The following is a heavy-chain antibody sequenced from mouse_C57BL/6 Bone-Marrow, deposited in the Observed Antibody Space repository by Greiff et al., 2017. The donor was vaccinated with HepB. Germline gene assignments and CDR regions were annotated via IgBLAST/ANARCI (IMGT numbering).Heavy chain of an antibody. J-gene: IGHJ2*01. V-gene: IGHV5-6*01. Sequence: EVNVVESGGDLVKPGGSLKLSCAASGFTSSSYGMSWVRQTPDKRLEWVATISSGGSYTYYPDSVKGRFTISRDNAKNTLYLQMSSLKSEDTAMYYCARHVYYGNLDYWGQGTTLTVSS. D-gene: IGHD2-1*01. CDR3: ARHVYYGNLDY. CDR2: ISSGGSYT. CDR1: GFTSSSYG.